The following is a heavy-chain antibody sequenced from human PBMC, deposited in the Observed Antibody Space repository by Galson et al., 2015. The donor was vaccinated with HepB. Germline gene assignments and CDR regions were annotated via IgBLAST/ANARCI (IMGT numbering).Heavy chain of an antibody. CDR2: ISSSSSTI. V-gene: IGHV3-48*01. D-gene: IGHD2-8*02. Sequence: SLRLSCAASGFTFNTYSMNWVRRAPGKGLEWLSYISSSSSTIHYADSVKGRFTISRDNVKNSMYLQMNSLRAEDTAVYYCTGSTGHPWGQGTLVTVSS. CDR1: GFTFNTYS. CDR3: TGSTGHP. J-gene: IGHJ5*02.